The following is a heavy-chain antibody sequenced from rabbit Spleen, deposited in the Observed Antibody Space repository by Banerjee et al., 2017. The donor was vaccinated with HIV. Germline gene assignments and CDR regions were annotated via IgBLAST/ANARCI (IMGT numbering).Heavy chain of an antibody. CDR3: VRDRGIDYTYGYAGHTFASPFNL. CDR1: GFDFSNYY. CDR2: IDPIFGST. J-gene: IGHJ4*01. V-gene: IGHV1S7*01. D-gene: IGHD6-1*01. Sequence: QLVESGGGLVTPGGSLKLSCNASGFDFSNYYMSWVRQAPGKGLEWIGYIDPIFGSTYYASWVNGRFSISRENTQNTVSLQLNSLTAADTATYFCVRDRGIDYTYGYAGHTFASPFNLWGPGTLVTVS.